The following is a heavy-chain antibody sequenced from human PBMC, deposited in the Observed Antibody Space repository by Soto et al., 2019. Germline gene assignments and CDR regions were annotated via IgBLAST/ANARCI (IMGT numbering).Heavy chain of an antibody. D-gene: IGHD1-26*01. CDR1: GYTFTSYG. CDR3: ASGRYGDY. V-gene: IGHV1-18*01. J-gene: IGHJ4*02. Sequence: QVHLVQSGAEVKKPGASVKVSCKGSGYTFTSYGITWVQQAPGQGLEWMGWISAHNGNTDYAQRLQGRVTVTRDTSTSTAYMELRSLRSDDTAVYYCASGRYGDYWGQGALVTVSS. CDR2: ISAHNGNT.